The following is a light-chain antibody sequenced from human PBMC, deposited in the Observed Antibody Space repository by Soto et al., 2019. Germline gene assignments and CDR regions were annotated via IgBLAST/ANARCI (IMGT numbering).Light chain of an antibody. J-gene: IGKJ1*01. CDR3: QQYGSSSRT. Sequence: EIVLTQSPGTLSLSPGERSTLSCRTRMSVSSYLAWYQQKPGQAPRLLIYGASSRATGIPDRFSGSGSGTDFTLTISILEPEDFAVYYCQQYGSSSRTFGQGTKVEIK. CDR1: MSVSSY. CDR2: GAS. V-gene: IGKV3-20*01.